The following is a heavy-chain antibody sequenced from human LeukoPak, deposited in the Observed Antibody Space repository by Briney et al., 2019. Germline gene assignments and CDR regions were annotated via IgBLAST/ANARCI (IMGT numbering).Heavy chain of an antibody. V-gene: IGHV4-34*01. Sequence: PSETLSLTCAVYGGSFSGYYWSWICQPPGKGLEWIGEINHSGSTNYNPSLKSRVTISVDTSKNQFSLKLSSVTAADTAVYYCARYVVVAAVYRYFDLWGRGTLVTVSS. J-gene: IGHJ2*01. CDR1: GGSFSGYY. CDR2: INHSGST. D-gene: IGHD2-15*01. CDR3: ARYVVVAAVYRYFDL.